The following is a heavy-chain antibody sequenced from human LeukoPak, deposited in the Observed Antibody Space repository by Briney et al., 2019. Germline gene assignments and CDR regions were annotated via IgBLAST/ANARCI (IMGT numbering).Heavy chain of an antibody. V-gene: IGHV3-48*04. CDR3: ARGIAARRGPFDY. CDR2: ISSSSSTI. CDR1: GFTFSSYS. Sequence: PGGSLRLSCAASGFTFSSYSMNWVRQAPGKGLELVSYISSSSSTIYYADSVKDRFTISRDNAKNQLYLQMNSLRAEDTAVYYCARGIAARRGPFDYWGQGTLVTVSS. J-gene: IGHJ4*02. D-gene: IGHD6-6*01.